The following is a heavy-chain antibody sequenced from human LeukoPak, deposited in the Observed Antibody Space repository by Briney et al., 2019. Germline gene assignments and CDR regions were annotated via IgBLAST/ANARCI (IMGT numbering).Heavy chain of an antibody. CDR3: ARDTGDSGSHNWCYYYYYGMDV. CDR1: GFTFSTYW. Sequence: GGSLRLSCAASGFTFSTYWMHWVRQAPGKGLVWVSHIKSDGSRTTYADSVKGRFTISRDNAKNSLYLQMNSLRAEDTAVYYCARDTGDSGSHNWCYYYYYGMDVWGQGTTVTVSS. J-gene: IGHJ6*02. D-gene: IGHD1-26*01. V-gene: IGHV3-74*01. CDR2: IKSDGSRT.